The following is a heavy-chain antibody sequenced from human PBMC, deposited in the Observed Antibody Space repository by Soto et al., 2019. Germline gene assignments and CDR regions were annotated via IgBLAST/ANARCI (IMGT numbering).Heavy chain of an antibody. V-gene: IGHV3-21*01. CDR2: ISRSSSSI. Sequence: PGGSLRLSCAASGFTFSSYNMNWVRQAPGKGLEWVSSISRSSSSIYYADSLKGRFTISRDNAKNSLYLQMNNLTAEDTAVYYCARDSTLDYWGQGTLVTVSS. CDR1: GFTFSSYN. CDR3: ARDSTLDY. J-gene: IGHJ4*02.